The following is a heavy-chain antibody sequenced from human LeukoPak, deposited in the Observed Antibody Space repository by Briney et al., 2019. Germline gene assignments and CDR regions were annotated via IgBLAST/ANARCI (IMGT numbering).Heavy chain of an antibody. CDR1: GGSFSGYY. Sequence: SETLSLTCAVYGGSFSGYYWSWIRQPPGKGLEWIGEINHSGSTNYNPSLKSRVTISVDTSKNQFSLKLSSVTAADTAVYYCASGLTMVRGVSFRSRGFDPWGQGTLVTVSS. J-gene: IGHJ5*02. CDR3: ASGLTMVRGVSFRSRGFDP. CDR2: INHSGST. V-gene: IGHV4-34*01. D-gene: IGHD3-10*01.